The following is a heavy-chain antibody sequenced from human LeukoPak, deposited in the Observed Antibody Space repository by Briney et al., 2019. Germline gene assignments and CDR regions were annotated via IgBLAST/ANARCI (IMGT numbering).Heavy chain of an antibody. CDR2: IKQDGSEK. D-gene: IGHD2-21*02. CDR1: GFTFSSYW. CDR3: ARIGRCGGDCLGNWFDP. Sequence: PGGSLRLSCAASGFTFSSYWMSWVRQAPGKGLEWVANIKQDGSEKYYVDSVKGRFTISRDNAKNSLYLQMNSLRAEDTAVYYCARIGRCGGDCLGNWFDPWGQGTLVTVSS. V-gene: IGHV3-7*01. J-gene: IGHJ5*02.